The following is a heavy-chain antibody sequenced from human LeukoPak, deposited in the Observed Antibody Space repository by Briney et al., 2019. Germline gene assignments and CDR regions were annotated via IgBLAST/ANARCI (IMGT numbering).Heavy chain of an antibody. Sequence: AGGSLRLSCAASGFTFSDYYMSWIRQAPGKGLEWVSYISSSGSTIYYADSVKGRFTISRDNAKNSLYLQMNSLRAEDTAVYYCAKEGGSGSYPRYYYYGMDVWGQGTTVTVSS. CDR3: AKEGGSGSYPRYYYYGMDV. J-gene: IGHJ6*02. D-gene: IGHD3-10*01. CDR2: ISSSGSTI. V-gene: IGHV3-11*01. CDR1: GFTFSDYY.